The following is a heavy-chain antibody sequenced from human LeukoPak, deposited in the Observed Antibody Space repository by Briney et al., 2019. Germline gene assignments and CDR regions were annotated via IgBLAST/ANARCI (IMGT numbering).Heavy chain of an antibody. D-gene: IGHD3-10*01. V-gene: IGHV3-15*01. CDR2: IKSKTDDGTT. CDR1: GFTFTNAW. J-gene: IGHJ6*03. CDR3: ARTQYGSGSYYNLPYYYMDV. Sequence: GGSLRLSCAASGFTFTNAWMSWVRQAPGKGLEWVGRIKSKTDDGTTDYAAPVKGRFTISRDDSKSTLYLQMNSLKAEDTAVYYCARTQYGSGSYYNLPYYYMDVWGKGTTVTISS.